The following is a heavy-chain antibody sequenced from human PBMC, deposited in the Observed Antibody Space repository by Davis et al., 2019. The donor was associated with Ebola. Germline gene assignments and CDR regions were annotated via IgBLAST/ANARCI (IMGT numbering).Heavy chain of an antibody. V-gene: IGHV4-34*01. CDR3: ARTMPVVYFYYYYYMDV. Sequence: PSETLSLTCAVYGGSFSGYYWSRIRQPPGKGLEWIGEINHSGSTNYNPSLKSRVTISVDTSKNQFSLKLSSVTAADTAVYYCARTMPVVYFYYYYYMDVWGKGTTVTVSS. CDR1: GGSFSGYY. CDR2: INHSGST. J-gene: IGHJ6*03. D-gene: IGHD2-8*02.